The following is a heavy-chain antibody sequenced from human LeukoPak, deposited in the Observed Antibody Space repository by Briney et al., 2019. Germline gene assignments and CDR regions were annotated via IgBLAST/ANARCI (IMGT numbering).Heavy chain of an antibody. CDR1: GFTFSDYY. V-gene: IGHV3-74*01. J-gene: IGHJ4*02. D-gene: IGHD6-6*01. CDR3: ARLGGSSPFDY. CDR2: IDSDGSST. Sequence: GGSLRLSCAASGFTFSDYYMGWIRQAPGKGLVWVSRIDSDGSSTTYADSVKGRFTISRDNAKNTLYLQMNSLRADDTAVYYCARLGGSSPFDYWGQGTLVTVSS.